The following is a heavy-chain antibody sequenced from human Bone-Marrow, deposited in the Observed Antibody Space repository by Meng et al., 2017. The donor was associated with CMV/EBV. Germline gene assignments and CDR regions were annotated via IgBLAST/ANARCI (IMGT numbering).Heavy chain of an antibody. CDR2: ISAYNGNT. D-gene: IGHD2-2*01. J-gene: IGHJ4*02. V-gene: IGHV1-18*01. CDR3: ARTAIVVLPAATDY. CDR1: GYTFTSYG. Sequence: ASVKVSCKASGYTFTSYGISWVRQAPGQGIEWMGWISAYNGNTNYAQKLQGRVTMTTDTSTSTAYMELRSLRSDDTAVYYWARTAIVVLPAATDYWGQGTLVTVSS.